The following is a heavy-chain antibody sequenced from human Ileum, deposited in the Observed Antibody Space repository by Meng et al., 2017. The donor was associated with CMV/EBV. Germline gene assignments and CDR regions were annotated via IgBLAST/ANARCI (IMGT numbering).Heavy chain of an antibody. CDR1: GLSLSTTGVG. J-gene: IGHJ4*01. V-gene: IGHV2-5*02. CDR2: IYWDDDK. D-gene: IGHD3-22*01. Sequence: QLTLKESGPTLVKPTQTLTLTCTFSGLSLSTTGVGVGWIRQPPGKALEWLALIYWDDDKRYSPSLKSRLTITKDTSKNQVVLTMTNMDPVDTATYYCARNYYDSGPFRYWGQGTLVTVS. CDR3: ARNYYDSGPFRY.